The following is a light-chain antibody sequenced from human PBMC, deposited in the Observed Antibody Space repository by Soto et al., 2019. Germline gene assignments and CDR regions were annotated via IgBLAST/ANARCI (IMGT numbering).Light chain of an antibody. CDR1: QSISSY. J-gene: IGKJ1*01. CDR2: AAS. Sequence: DIQMTQSPSSLSASVGARVTITCRASQSISSYLNCYQQKPGKAHKLLIYAASSLQSVVPSRFSGSGSWTDFTLTISSLQPEDFATYSCQQSHSNPLTFGQGTQVEIK. CDR3: QQSHSNPLT. V-gene: IGKV1-39*01.